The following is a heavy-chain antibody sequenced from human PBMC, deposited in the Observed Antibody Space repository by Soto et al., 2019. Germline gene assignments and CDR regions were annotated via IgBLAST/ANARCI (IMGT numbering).Heavy chain of an antibody. CDR2: IKQDGTER. CDR1: GFTFSSFW. J-gene: IGHJ4*02. CDR3: VKCEYYDILRF. Sequence: GWSLRLSCAASGFTFSSFWMSWVLQAPGKGLEWVANIKQDGTERNYVDSVRGRFTISRDNANTSLYLQMNSLRAEDTAVYYSVKCEYYDILRFWGQGTLVTVSS. V-gene: IGHV3-7*01. D-gene: IGHD3-22*01.